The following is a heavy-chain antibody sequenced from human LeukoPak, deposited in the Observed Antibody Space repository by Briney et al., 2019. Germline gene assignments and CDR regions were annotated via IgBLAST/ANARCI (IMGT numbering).Heavy chain of an antibody. CDR3: AREGGYVFHFDY. CDR2: INHSGST. Sequence: PSETLSLTCAVYGGSFSGYYWSWIRQPPGKGLEWIGEINHSGSTNYNPSLKSRVTISVDTSKNQFSLKLSSVTAADTAVYYCAREGGYVFHFDYWGQGTLVTVSS. CDR1: GGSFSGYY. J-gene: IGHJ4*02. D-gene: IGHD5-18*01. V-gene: IGHV4-34*01.